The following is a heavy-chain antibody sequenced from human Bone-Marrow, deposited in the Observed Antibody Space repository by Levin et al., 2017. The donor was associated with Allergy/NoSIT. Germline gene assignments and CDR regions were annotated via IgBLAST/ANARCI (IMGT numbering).Heavy chain of an antibody. D-gene: IGHD2-8*02. CDR3: ASLWGDCSGGSCLDS. J-gene: IGHJ4*02. CDR1: GFTFSDHA. Sequence: SGGSLRLSCAASGFTFSDHALHWVRQAPGKGLEWVAAIAYDGSKIYYGDSVEGRFTISRDNSKNTLYLQMNSLRVDDTAVYYCASLWGDCSGGSCLDSWGQGTLVTVSS. V-gene: IGHV3-30*04. CDR2: IAYDGSKI.